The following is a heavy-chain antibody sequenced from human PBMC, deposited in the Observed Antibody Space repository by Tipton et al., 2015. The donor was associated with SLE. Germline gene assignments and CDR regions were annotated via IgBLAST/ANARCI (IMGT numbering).Heavy chain of an antibody. CDR1: GGSISSSSYY. CDR2: IYYSGST. CDR3: ATWRGYDFWTGYSPYYFDY. D-gene: IGHD3-3*01. V-gene: IGHV4-39*07. Sequence: TLSLTCTVSGGSISSSSYYWGWIRQPPGKGLEWIGSIYYSGSTYYNPSLKSRVTISVDTSKNQFSLKLCSVTAADTAVYYCATWRGYDFWTGYSPYYFDYWGQGTLVTVSS. J-gene: IGHJ4*02.